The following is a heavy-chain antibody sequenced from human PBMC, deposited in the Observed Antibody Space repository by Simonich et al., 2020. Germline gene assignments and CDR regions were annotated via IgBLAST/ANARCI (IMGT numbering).Heavy chain of an antibody. CDR3: ARDQGGRAAAATDY. CDR1: GYTFTSYG. J-gene: IGHJ4*02. Sequence: QVQLVQSGAEVKKPGASVKVSCKASGYTFTSYGISWVRQAPGQGLEWMGWISPYNGNTNYERKLQRRVTMTTDTSTSTAYMELRSLRSDDTAVYYCARDQGGRAAAATDYWGQGTLVTVSS. V-gene: IGHV1-18*01. D-gene: IGHD6-13*01. CDR2: ISPYNGNT.